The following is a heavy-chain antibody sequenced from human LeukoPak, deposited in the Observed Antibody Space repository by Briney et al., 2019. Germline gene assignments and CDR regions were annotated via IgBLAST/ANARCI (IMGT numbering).Heavy chain of an antibody. V-gene: IGHV4-34*01. D-gene: IGHD3-16*02. Sequence: SETLSLTCAVYGGSSSGYYWSWIRQPPGKGLEWIGEINHSGSTNYNPSLKSRVTISVDTSKNQFSLKLSSVTAADTAVYYCARGPSYDYVWGSYRYGWFDPWGQGTLVTVSS. J-gene: IGHJ5*02. CDR2: INHSGST. CDR3: ARGPSYDYVWGSYRYGWFDP. CDR1: GGSSSGYY.